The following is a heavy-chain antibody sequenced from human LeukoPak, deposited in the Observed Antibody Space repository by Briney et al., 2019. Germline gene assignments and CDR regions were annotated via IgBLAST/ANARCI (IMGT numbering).Heavy chain of an antibody. CDR2: IYTSGST. D-gene: IGHD1-26*01. J-gene: IGHJ4*02. V-gene: IGHV4-4*07. CDR3: ARGASGNYHYFDY. CDR1: GGSISSYF. Sequence: SETLSLTCTVSGGSISSYFWSWIRQPAGKGLEWIGRIYTSGSTDYNPSPKSRVTLSVDTSKNQFSLKLSSVTAADTAVYYCARGASGNYHYFDYWGQGTLVTVSS.